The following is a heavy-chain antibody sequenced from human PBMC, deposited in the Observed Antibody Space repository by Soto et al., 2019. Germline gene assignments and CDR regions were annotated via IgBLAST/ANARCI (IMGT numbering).Heavy chain of an antibody. CDR3: ARDKAHYYYMDV. CDR2: ISAYNGNT. J-gene: IGHJ6*03. CDR1: GYTFTSYG. V-gene: IGHV1-18*01. Sequence: ASVKVSCKASGYTFTSYGISWVRQAPGRGLEWMGWISAYNGNTNYAQKLQGRVTMTTDTSTSTAYMELRSLRSDDTAVYYCARDKAHYYYMDVWGKGTTVTVSS.